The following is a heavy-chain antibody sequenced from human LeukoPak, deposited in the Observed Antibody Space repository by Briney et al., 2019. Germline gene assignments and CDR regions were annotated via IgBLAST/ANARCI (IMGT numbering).Heavy chain of an antibody. CDR3: AKTLRVGYYYYYMDV. Sequence: GGSLRLSCAASGFTFSSYGMHWVRQAPGKGLEWVAVISYDGSNKYYADSVKGRFTISRDKSKNTPYLQMNSLRAEDTAVYYCAKTLRVGYYYYYMDVWDKGTTVTVSS. CDR2: ISYDGSNK. CDR1: GFTFSSYG. J-gene: IGHJ6*03. D-gene: IGHD1-26*01. V-gene: IGHV3-30*18.